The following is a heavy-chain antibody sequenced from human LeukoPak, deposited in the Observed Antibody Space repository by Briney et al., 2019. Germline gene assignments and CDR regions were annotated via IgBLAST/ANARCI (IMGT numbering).Heavy chain of an antibody. V-gene: IGHV3-23*01. J-gene: IGHJ4*02. D-gene: IGHD3-16*01. Sequence: GGSLRLSCAASGFTFSSYAMSWVRQAPGKGLEWVSAISGSGGSTYYADSVKGRFTISRDNSKNTLYLQMNSLRAEDTAVYYCASHPDLTDMVTLFSDYWGQGTLVTVSS. CDR3: ASHPDLTDMVTLFSDY. CDR1: GFTFSSYA. CDR2: ISGSGGST.